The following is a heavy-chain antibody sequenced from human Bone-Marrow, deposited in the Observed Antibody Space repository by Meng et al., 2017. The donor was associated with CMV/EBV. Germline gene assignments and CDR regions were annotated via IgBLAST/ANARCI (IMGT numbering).Heavy chain of an antibody. Sequence: LRLSCTVSGGSISSYYWSWIRQPPGKGLEWIGYIYYSGSTNYNPSLKSRVTISVDTSKNQFSLKLSSVTAADTAVYYCARVGTTRRIYGMDVWGQGTTVTVSS. CDR2: IYYSGST. D-gene: IGHD1-14*01. CDR1: GGSISSYY. V-gene: IGHV4-59*01. J-gene: IGHJ6*02. CDR3: ARVGTTRRIYGMDV.